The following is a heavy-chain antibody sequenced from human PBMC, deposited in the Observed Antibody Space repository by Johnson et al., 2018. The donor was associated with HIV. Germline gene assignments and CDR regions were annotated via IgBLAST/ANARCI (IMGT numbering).Heavy chain of an antibody. Sequence: QMQLVESGGGVVQPGRSLRLSCAASGFTFSNYDMDWVRQAPGKGLEWVVGISYDGSNKYYADSVKGRFTISRANSKNTLYLQMGSLRAEDMAVYYCARGNGDYSDAFDIWGQGTMVTVSS. D-gene: IGHD4-17*01. J-gene: IGHJ3*02. CDR2: ISYDGSNK. CDR1: GFTFSNYD. V-gene: IGHV3-30*03. CDR3: ARGNGDYSDAFDI.